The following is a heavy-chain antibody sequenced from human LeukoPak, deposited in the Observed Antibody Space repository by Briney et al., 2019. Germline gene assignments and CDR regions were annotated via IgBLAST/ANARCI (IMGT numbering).Heavy chain of an antibody. D-gene: IGHD7-27*01. CDR1: GFTFSSYA. Sequence: GGSLRLSCAASGFTFSSYAMTWVRQAPGKGLEWVSPISGSGGTTYYADSVKGRFTISRDNSNYTLYLQMNSLRAEDTAVYYCARGNWEVGYPPRDYYYMDVWGKGTTVTVSS. CDR2: ISGSGGTT. V-gene: IGHV3-23*01. CDR3: ARGNWEVGYPPRDYYYMDV. J-gene: IGHJ6*03.